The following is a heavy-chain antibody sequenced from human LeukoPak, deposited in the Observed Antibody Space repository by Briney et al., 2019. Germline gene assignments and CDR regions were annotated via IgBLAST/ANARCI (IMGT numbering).Heavy chain of an antibody. CDR2: IYHSGST. CDR3: AMDGDTAMANGHAFDI. J-gene: IGHJ3*02. CDR1: VHSISNSNW. D-gene: IGHD5-18*01. Sequence: SGALFLTFSVPVHSISNSNWSTCVRQPPGEELVEHGEIYHSGSTNYNPSLKSRVTISVDKSKNQFSLKLSSVTAADTAVYYCAMDGDTAMANGHAFDIWGQGTMVTVSS. V-gene: IGHV4-4*02.